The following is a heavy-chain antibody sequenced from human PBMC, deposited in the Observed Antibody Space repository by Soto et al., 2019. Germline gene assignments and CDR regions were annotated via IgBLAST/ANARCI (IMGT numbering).Heavy chain of an antibody. CDR3: ARDYSSGWYESGMDV. V-gene: IGHV3-33*01. CDR1: GFTFSSYG. J-gene: IGHJ6*02. CDR2: IWYDGSNK. Sequence: QVQLVESGGGVVQPGRSLRLSCAASGFTFSSYGMHWVRQAPGKGLEWVAVIWYDGSNKYYADSVKGRFTIYRDNSKNTLYLQMNSLRAEDTAVYYCARDYSSGWYESGMDVWGQGTTVTVSS. D-gene: IGHD6-19*01.